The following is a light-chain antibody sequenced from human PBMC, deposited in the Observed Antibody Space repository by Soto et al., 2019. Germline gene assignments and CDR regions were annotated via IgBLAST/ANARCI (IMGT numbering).Light chain of an antibody. Sequence: QSVLTQPPSASGTPGQRVTISCSGSSSNIGSNSVNWYQQLPGTAPKLLIYSTNQRPSGVPDRFSGSKSDTSASLAISGLXXXXEADYYCAAWDDSLNGEVVXGXXXKVTVL. CDR1: SSNIGSNS. J-gene: IGLJ2*01. CDR2: STN. CDR3: AAWDDSLNGEVV. V-gene: IGLV1-44*01.